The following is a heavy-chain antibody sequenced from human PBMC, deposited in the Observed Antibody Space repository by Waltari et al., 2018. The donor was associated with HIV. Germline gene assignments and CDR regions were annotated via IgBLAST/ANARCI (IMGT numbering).Heavy chain of an antibody. J-gene: IGHJ5*02. V-gene: IGHV4-39*07. CDR2: IYYSWST. Sequence: QLQLQESGPGLVKPSETLSLTCTVSGGSISSSSYYWGWIRQPPGKGLEWIGSIYYSWSTYYNPSLKSRVTISVDTSKNQFSLKLSSVTAADTAVYYCARDVGSATVINWFDPWGQGTLVTVSS. CDR3: ARDVGSATVINWFDP. CDR1: GGSISSSSYY. D-gene: IGHD4-17*01.